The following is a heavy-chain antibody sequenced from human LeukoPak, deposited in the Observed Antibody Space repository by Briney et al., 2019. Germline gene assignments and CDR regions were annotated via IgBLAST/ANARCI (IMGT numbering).Heavy chain of an antibody. CDR1: RFTFSNFA. D-gene: IGHD2-2*01. V-gene: IGHV3-23*01. CDR3: AKSGPYCSSTSCNYFDY. J-gene: IGHJ4*02. CDR2: ISGSGRST. Sequence: GGSLRLSCAASRFTFSNFAMSWVRQAPGKGLEWVSAISGSGRSTYYADSVKGRFTISRDNSKNALFLQMNSLRAEDTAVYYCAKSGPYCSSTSCNYFDYWGQGTLVTVSS.